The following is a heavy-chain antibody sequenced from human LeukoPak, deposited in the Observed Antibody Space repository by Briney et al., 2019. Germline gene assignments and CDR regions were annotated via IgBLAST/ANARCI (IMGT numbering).Heavy chain of an antibody. CDR2: IYYSGST. CDR3: ARSPNNFGDAFDI. Sequence: SETLSLTCTVSGGSISSYHWSWIRQPPGKGLEWIGYIYYSGSTNYNPSLKSRVTISVDTSKNQFSLKLSSVTAADTAVYYCARSPNNFGDAFDIWGQGTMVTVSS. CDR1: GGSISSYH. J-gene: IGHJ3*02. V-gene: IGHV4-59*01. D-gene: IGHD1-1*01.